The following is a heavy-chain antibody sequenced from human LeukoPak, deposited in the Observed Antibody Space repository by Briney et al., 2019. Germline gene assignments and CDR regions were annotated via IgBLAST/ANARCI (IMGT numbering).Heavy chain of an antibody. CDR1: GVSISNSNYF. CDR2: IYFRGKI. D-gene: IGHD2-2*01. Sequence: SETLSLTCSVSGVSISNSNYFWAWIRQPPGRGLEWIGSIYFRGKITSSPSLESRVTLSVDASKNQFSLNLASVTAADTAVHYCAREDRYCSSTSCYAWDFWGQGTLLTVSS. V-gene: IGHV4-39*07. CDR3: AREDRYCSSTSCYAWDF. J-gene: IGHJ4*02.